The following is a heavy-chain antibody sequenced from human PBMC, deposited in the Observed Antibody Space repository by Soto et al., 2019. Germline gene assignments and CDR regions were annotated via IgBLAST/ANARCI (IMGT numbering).Heavy chain of an antibody. D-gene: IGHD6-6*01. CDR3: ARAGIEYSSSSCVY. J-gene: IGHJ4*02. V-gene: IGHV1-69*13. CDR2: IIPIFGTA. Sequence: GASVKVSCKASGGTFSSYAISWVRQAPGQGLEWMGGIIPIFGTANYAQKFQGRVTITADESTSTAYMELSSLRSGDTAVYYCARAGIEYSSSSCVYWGQGTLVTVSS. CDR1: GGTFSSYA.